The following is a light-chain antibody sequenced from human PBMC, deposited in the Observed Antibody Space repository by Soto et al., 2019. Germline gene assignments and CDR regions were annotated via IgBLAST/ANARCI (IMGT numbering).Light chain of an antibody. CDR3: CSYAGTYTSFV. Sequence: QSVLTQPRSVSGSPGQSVTISCTGTSSDVSGYNYVSWYQQHPGKAPKVMIYDVSKRPSGVPDRFSGSKSGNTASLTISGLQAEDEADYYCCSYAGTYTSFVFGTG. CDR1: SSDVSGYNY. V-gene: IGLV2-11*01. J-gene: IGLJ1*01. CDR2: DVS.